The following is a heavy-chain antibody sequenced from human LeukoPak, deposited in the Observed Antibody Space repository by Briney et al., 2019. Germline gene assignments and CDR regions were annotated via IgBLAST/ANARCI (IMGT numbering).Heavy chain of an antibody. D-gene: IGHD6-13*01. Sequence: ASVKVSCKASGYTFTSFWIQWVRQAPGQGLEWMGLINPSDGSTTYTHRFQGRVTVTRDTSTSTVYMDLSSLRSEDTAVYYCARAPRDSSTMLDRWGQGTLVTVSS. V-gene: IGHV1-46*01. CDR2: INPSDGST. CDR1: GYTFTSFW. CDR3: ARAPRDSSTMLDR. J-gene: IGHJ5*02.